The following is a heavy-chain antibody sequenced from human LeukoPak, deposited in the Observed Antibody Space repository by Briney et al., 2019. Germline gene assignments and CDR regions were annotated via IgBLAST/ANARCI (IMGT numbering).Heavy chain of an antibody. J-gene: IGHJ2*01. V-gene: IGHV3-74*01. Sequence: GGSLRLSCAASGFTFSDYWMHWVRQVPGKGLVWVSRINSGGSRTTYADSVKGRFTISRDNSKNTLYLQMNSLRAEDTAVYYCARVLRSHWHFDLWGRGTLVTVSS. CDR1: GFTFSDYW. CDR3: ARVLRSHWHFDL. CDR2: INSGGSRT.